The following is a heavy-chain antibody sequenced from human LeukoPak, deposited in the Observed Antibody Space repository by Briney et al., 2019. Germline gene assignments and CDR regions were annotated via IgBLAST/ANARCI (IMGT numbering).Heavy chain of an antibody. D-gene: IGHD5-24*01. CDR1: GFIFSHHV. Sequence: GALLLSCAASGFIFSHHVMNWVRQPPGKGLEWVSGIRADAVTTYYADSVKGRFIISRDNSKNTVYLQMSSLSAEDAAVYYCVKDDGWVQYANWGEGTLVTVSS. V-gene: IGHV3-23*01. CDR3: VKDDGWVQYAN. J-gene: IGHJ4*02. CDR2: IRADAVTT.